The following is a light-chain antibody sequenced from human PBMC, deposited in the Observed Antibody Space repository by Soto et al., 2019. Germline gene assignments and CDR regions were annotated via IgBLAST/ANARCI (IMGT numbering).Light chain of an antibody. J-gene: IGLJ2*01. CDR3: GSYASSNTAL. CDR1: SSDIGGYNY. Sequence: QSALTQPASVSGSPGQSITISCIGTSSDIGGYNYVSWYQQNPGKAPKRMIYDVTGRPSGVSNRVSGSKSGNTASLTISGRQAEDEAHDYGGSYASSNTALFGGGTKLTVL. CDR2: DVT. V-gene: IGLV2-14*03.